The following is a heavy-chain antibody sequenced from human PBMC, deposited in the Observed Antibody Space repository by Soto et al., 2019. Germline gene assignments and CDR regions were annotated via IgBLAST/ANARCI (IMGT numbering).Heavy chain of an antibody. D-gene: IGHD5-12*01. V-gene: IGHV4-34*01. CDR1: GGSFSGYY. Sequence: QVQLQQWGAGLLKPSETLSLTCAVYGGSFSGYYWSWIRQPPGKGLEWIGEINHSGSTNYNPSLKSRVTISVDTSKNQFSLKLSSVTAADTAVYYCARGRREVDIVATVNYYCYGMDVWGQGTTVTVSS. CDR2: INHSGST. J-gene: IGHJ6*02. CDR3: ARGRREVDIVATVNYYCYGMDV.